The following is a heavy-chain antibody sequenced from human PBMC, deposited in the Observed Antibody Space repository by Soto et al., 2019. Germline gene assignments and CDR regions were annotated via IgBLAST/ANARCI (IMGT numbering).Heavy chain of an antibody. J-gene: IGHJ3*02. Sequence: DVQLVQSGAEVKKPGESLRISCKTSGQRFTNHWINWVRQMPGKTLQWMGKIDPSDSYTKYSPSFQGHVTMSVDESMTTAYLHWSSVRASDTAIYYCTRDQYDLRNGAQDAFDIWGQGTIVVVSS. CDR2: IDPSDSYT. D-gene: IGHD3-3*01. CDR1: GQRFTNHW. V-gene: IGHV5-10-1*03. CDR3: TRDQYDLRNGAQDAFDI.